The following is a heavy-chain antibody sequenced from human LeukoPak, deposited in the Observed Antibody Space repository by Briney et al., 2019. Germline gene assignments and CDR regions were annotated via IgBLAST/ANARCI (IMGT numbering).Heavy chain of an antibody. J-gene: IGHJ4*02. CDR2: IYYSGST. V-gene: IGHV4-39*01. Sequence: SETLSLTCTVSGGSISSSSYYWGWIRQPPGKGLGWIGSIYYSGSTYYNPSLKSRVTISVDTSKNQFSLKLSSVTAADTAVYYCARRTILTGSLDYWGQGTLVTVSS. D-gene: IGHD3-9*01. CDR3: ARRTILTGSLDY. CDR1: GGSISSSSYY.